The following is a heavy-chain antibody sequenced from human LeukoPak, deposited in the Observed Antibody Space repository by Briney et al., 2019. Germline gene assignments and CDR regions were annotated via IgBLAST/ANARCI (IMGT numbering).Heavy chain of an antibody. Sequence: GGSLRLSCAASEFIFRTYSMNWVRQAPGKGLEGVSYIDLSGFSRSYADSVKDRFTISRDKAKNSVYLQMSSLRAEDTAVYYCVSSGNYRFHHWGQGTLVPVSS. D-gene: IGHD1-26*01. J-gene: IGHJ1*01. CDR1: EFIFRTYS. V-gene: IGHV3-48*01. CDR2: IDLSGFSR. CDR3: VSSGNYRFHH.